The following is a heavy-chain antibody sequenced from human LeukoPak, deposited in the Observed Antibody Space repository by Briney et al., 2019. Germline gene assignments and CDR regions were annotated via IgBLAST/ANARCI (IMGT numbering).Heavy chain of an antibody. V-gene: IGHV4-4*02. CDR3: TRTRGYSGYDHSLFFY. D-gene: IGHD5-12*01. J-gene: IGHJ4*02. CDR1: GGSISSSNW. CDR2: IYHSGST. Sequence: PSETLSLTCAVSGGSISSSNWWSWVRQPPGKGLEWIGEIYHSGSTYYNPSLKSRVTISVDTSKNQFSLKLSSVTAADTAVYYCTRTRGYSGYDHSLFFYWGQGTLVTVSS.